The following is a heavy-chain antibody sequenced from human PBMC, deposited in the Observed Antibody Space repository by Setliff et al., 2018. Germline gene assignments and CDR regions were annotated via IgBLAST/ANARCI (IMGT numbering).Heavy chain of an antibody. J-gene: IGHJ3*02. CDR1: GYMFKSYG. CDR3: ARRPIALAGYRKGAFDI. D-gene: IGHD6-19*01. V-gene: IGHV1-18*04. CDR2: ISAYNDNT. Sequence: ASVKVSCKASGYMFKSYGINWMRQAPGQGFEWMGWISAYNDNTKSAQKFQGRITMTTDTTTSTSYMELRSLRSDDTAVYFCARRPIALAGYRKGAFDIWGQGTMVTVSS.